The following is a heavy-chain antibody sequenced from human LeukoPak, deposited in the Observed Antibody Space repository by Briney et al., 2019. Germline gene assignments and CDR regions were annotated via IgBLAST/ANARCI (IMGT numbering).Heavy chain of an antibody. CDR2: IRYDGSNK. CDR3: ARDGANYYDSSGYPPNDY. Sequence: GGSLRLSCAASGFTFSTYGMHWVRQAPGKGLEWVAFIRYDGSNKYYADSVKGRFTISRDNSKNTLYLQMNSLRAEDTAVYYCARDGANYYDSSGYPPNDYWGQGTLVTVSS. D-gene: IGHD3-22*01. J-gene: IGHJ4*02. V-gene: IGHV3-30*02. CDR1: GFTFSTYG.